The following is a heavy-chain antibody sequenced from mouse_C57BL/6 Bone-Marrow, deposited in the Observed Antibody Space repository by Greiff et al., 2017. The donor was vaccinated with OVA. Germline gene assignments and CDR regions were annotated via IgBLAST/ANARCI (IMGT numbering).Heavy chain of an antibody. CDR2: INPSNGGT. CDR1: GYTFTSYW. V-gene: IGHV1-53*01. CDR3: AREGFLYERDLFAY. Sequence: VQLQESGTELVKPGASVKLSCKASGYTFTSYWMHWVKQRPGQGLEWIGNINPSNGGTNYNEKFKSKATLTVDKSSSTAYMQLSSLTSEDSAVYYCAREGFLYERDLFAYWGQGTLVTVSA. D-gene: IGHD1-1*01. J-gene: IGHJ3*01.